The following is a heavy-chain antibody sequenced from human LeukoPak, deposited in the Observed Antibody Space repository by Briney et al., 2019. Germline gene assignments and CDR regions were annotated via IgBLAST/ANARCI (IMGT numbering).Heavy chain of an antibody. V-gene: IGHV3-30*18. D-gene: IGHD4-17*01. CDR3: AKDYGDYSQYFDY. CDR2: ISYDGSNK. Sequence: GGSLRLSCAASGFTFSSYGMHCVRQAPGKGLECVAVISYDGSNKYYADSVKGRFTISRDNSKNTLYLQMNSLRAEDTAVYYCAKDYGDYSQYFDYWGQGTLVTVSS. CDR1: GFTFSSYG. J-gene: IGHJ4*02.